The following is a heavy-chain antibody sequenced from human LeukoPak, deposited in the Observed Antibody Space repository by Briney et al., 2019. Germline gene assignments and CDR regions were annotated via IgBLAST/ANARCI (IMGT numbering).Heavy chain of an antibody. D-gene: IGHD1-1*01. V-gene: IGHV5-51*01. CDR2: IYPGDSDT. CDR1: GYSFTSYW. J-gene: IGHJ4*02. CDR3: ASWVQLERRGFDY. Sequence: GESLKISCKGSGYSFTSYWIGWVRPMPGKGLEWMGIIYPGDSDTRYSPSFQGQVTISADKSISTAYLQWSSLKASDTAMYYCASWVQLERRGFDYWGQGTLVTVSS.